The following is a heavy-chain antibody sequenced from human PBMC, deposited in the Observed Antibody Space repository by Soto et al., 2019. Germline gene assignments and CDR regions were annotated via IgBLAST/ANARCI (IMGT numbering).Heavy chain of an antibody. V-gene: IGHV1-2*02. D-gene: IGHD3-3*01. CDR2: INPSSGDT. CDR1: GYTFTGYY. J-gene: IGHJ4*02. Sequence: ASVKVSCKAPGYTFTGYYLHWVRRAPGQGLQWVGWINPSSGDTNYTQKFQGRVTMTRDTAISTVYMELSSLRSDDTAVYYCARVLAPSFDYWTGFDYWGQGSLVTVSS. CDR3: ARVLAPSFDYWTGFDY.